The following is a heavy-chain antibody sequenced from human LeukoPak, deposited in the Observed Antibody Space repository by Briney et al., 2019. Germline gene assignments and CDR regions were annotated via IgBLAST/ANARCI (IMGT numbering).Heavy chain of an antibody. D-gene: IGHD1-26*01. J-gene: IGHJ4*02. CDR1: GLTFSDYV. CDR3: ADAIVGAPAQY. Sequence: GGSLRLSCAASGLTFSDYVMSWVRQAPGKGVEWVSGISVSAGSTHYADSVKGRFTISRDNSRNTLYLQMNSLRAEDTAVYYCADAIVGAPAQYWGQGTLVTVSS. V-gene: IGHV3-23*01. CDR2: ISVSAGST.